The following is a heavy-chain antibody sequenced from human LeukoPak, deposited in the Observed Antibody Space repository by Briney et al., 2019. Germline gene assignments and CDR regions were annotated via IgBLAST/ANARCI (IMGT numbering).Heavy chain of an antibody. CDR2: IIPIFGTA. V-gene: IGHV1-69*01. CDR1: GGTFSSYA. Sequence: VASEKVSCKASGGTFSSYAISWVRQAPGQGLEWMGGIIPIFGTANYAQKFQGRVTITADESTSTAYMELSSLRSEDTAVYYCARGGQQLVPSAFDIWGQGTMVTVSS. CDR3: ARGGQQLVPSAFDI. J-gene: IGHJ3*02. D-gene: IGHD6-13*01.